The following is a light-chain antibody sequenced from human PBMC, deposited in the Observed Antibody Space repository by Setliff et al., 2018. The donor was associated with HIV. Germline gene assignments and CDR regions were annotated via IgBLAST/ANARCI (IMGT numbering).Light chain of an antibody. CDR3: QSYDTSLSGSSV. CDR1: SSNIGARYD. CDR2: GNN. V-gene: IGLV1-40*01. Sequence: VLTRPPSLSGAPGQRVTISCTGSSSNIGARYDVHWYQQLPGTAPKLLIYGNNNRPSGVPDRFSGSKSGTSASLAITGLQPEDEGDYYCQSYDTSLSGSSVFGGGTQRTVL. J-gene: IGLJ2*01.